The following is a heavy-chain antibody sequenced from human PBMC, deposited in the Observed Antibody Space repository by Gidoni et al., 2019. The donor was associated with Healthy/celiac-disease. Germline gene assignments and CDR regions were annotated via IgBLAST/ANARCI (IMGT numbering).Heavy chain of an antibody. J-gene: IGHJ4*02. V-gene: IGHV3-21*01. Sequence: EVQLVESGGGLVKHGGSLRLSCAASGFTFSSYSMDWVRQAPGKGLEWVSSISSSSSYIYYADSVKGRFTISRDNAKNSLYLQMNSLRAEDTAVYYCAREDDSSGSFDYWGQGTLVTVSS. D-gene: IGHD3-22*01. CDR1: GFTFSSYS. CDR2: ISSSSSYI. CDR3: AREDDSSGSFDY.